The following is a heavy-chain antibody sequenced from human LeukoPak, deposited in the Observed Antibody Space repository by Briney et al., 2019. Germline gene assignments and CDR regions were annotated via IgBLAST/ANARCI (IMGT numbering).Heavy chain of an antibody. CDR1: GFTFSSYA. V-gene: IGHV3-23*01. Sequence: PGGSLRLSCVASGFTFSSYAMGWVRQAPGKGLEWVSAISRSTRTTYYADSVKGRFTTSRDDSKNTLYLQMNSLRAEDTAVYYCAKLSYGDYGYYYYYMDVWGKGTTVTVSS. J-gene: IGHJ6*03. CDR3: AKLSYGDYGYYYYYMDV. D-gene: IGHD4-17*01. CDR2: ISRSTRTT.